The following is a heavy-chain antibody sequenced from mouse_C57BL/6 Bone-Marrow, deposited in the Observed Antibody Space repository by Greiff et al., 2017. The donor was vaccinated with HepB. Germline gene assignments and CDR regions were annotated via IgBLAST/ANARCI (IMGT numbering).Heavy chain of an antibody. Sequence: VQLQQSGAELVRPGTSVKVSCKASGYAFTNYLIEWVKQRPGQGLEWIGVINPGSGGTNYNEKFKGKATLTADKSSSTAYMQLSSLTSEDSAVYFCASRAGPYYFDYWGQGTTRTVSS. D-gene: IGHD3-1*01. J-gene: IGHJ2*01. V-gene: IGHV1-54*01. CDR2: INPGSGGT. CDR1: GYAFTNYL. CDR3: ASRAGPYYFDY.